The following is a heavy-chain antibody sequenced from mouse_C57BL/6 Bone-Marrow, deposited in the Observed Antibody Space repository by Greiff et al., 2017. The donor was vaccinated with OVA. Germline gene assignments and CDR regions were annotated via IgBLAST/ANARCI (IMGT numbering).Heavy chain of an antibody. J-gene: IGHJ2*01. CDR2: IYPGSGNT. Sequence: VKLQQSGAEVVRPGASVKLSCKASGYTFTDHYINWVKQRPGQGLEWIARIYPGSGNTYYNEKFKGKATLTAEKSSNTAYMQLSSLTSEDSAVYFCARDDGYFSEYWGPGTPLTVSS. CDR1: GYTFTDHY. V-gene: IGHV1-76*01. CDR3: ARDDGYFSEY. D-gene: IGHD2-3*01.